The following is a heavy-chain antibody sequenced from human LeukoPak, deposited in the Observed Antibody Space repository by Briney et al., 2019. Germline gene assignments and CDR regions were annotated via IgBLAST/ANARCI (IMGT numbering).Heavy chain of an antibody. CDR3: ARAGVYSSSRYWFDY. D-gene: IGHD6-13*01. CDR2: IKGDGSEK. J-gene: IGHJ4*02. Sequence: GGSLRLSCAASGFTFSSYWMTWFRQAPGKGLEWAANIKGDGSEKYYVDSVKGRFTISRDNAKSSLYLQMSSLRAEDTAVYSCARAGVYSSSRYWFDYWGQGTLVTASS. V-gene: IGHV3-7*03. CDR1: GFTFSSYW.